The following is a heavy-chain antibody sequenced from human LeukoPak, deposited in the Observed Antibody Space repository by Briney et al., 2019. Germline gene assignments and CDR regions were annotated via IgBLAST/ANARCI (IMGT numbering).Heavy chain of an antibody. V-gene: IGHV1-18*01. Sequence: GASVKVSCKASGYTFTSFGISWVGQAPGQGLEWMGWISAYNGNKNYVQKFQGRVTMTTDTSTSTAYMELTSLRSDDTAMYYCTRDLGVDTTMIFFDYWGQGTLVTVSS. CDR1: GYTFTSFG. D-gene: IGHD5-18*01. J-gene: IGHJ4*02. CDR2: ISAYNGNK. CDR3: TRDLGVDTTMIFFDY.